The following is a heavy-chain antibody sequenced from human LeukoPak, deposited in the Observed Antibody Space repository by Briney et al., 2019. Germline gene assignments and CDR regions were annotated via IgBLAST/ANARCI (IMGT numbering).Heavy chain of an antibody. D-gene: IGHD6-19*01. CDR3: ARMDSSSAMGAFDI. Sequence: GASVKVSCKASGYTFTGYYMHWVRQAPGQGLEWMGWINPNSGGTNYAQKFQGRVTMTRDTSISTAYMELSRLRSDDTAVYYCARMDSSSAMGAFDIWGQGTMVTVSS. CDR2: INPNSGGT. J-gene: IGHJ3*02. CDR1: GYTFTGYY. V-gene: IGHV1-2*02.